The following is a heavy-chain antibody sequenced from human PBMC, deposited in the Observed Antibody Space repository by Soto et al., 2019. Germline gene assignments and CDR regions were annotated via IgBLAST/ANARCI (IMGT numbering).Heavy chain of an antibody. V-gene: IGHV1-69*13. D-gene: IGHD5-18*01. CDR2: ITPIYPTT. CDR3: ARIPRYSFPTSDDLDS. CDR1: GGTFYTYT. J-gene: IGHJ4*02. Sequence: SVKVSCKASGGTFYTYTFSWVRQAPGQGLEWMGSITPIYPTTNYAEEFQGRLTVTADGSTNTTYMELNSLTSEDTAVYYCARIPRYSFPTSDDLDSWGQGTLVTVSS.